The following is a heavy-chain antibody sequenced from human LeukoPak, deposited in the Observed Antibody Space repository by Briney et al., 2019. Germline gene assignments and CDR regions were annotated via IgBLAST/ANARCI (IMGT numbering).Heavy chain of an antibody. J-gene: IGHJ3*02. D-gene: IGHD3-22*01. CDR3: AKDYDSSGYPTRAFDI. CDR1: GFTFDDYA. V-gene: IGHV3-9*01. CDR2: ISWNSISI. Sequence: GRSLRLSCAASGFTFDDYAMHWVRQAPGKGLEWVSAISWNSISIGYADSVKGRFTISRDNAKNSLYLQMTSLRAEDTALYYCAKDYDSSGYPTRAFDIWGQGTMVPVSS.